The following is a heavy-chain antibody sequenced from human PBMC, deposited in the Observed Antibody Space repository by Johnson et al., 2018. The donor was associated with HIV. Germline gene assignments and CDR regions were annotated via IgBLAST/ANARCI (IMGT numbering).Heavy chain of an antibody. CDR3: AKQNRGAFDI. Sequence: VQLVESGGGVVRHGRSLRLSCAASGFTFDDYGMTWVRQPPGKGLEWVSGINWNGGSTGYADSVKGRFPISRDNAKNSLYLQMNSLRAEDTAVYYCAKQNRGAFDIWGQGTMVTVSS. J-gene: IGHJ3*02. CDR1: GFTFDDYG. CDR2: INWNGGST. D-gene: IGHD1/OR15-1a*01. V-gene: IGHV3-20*04.